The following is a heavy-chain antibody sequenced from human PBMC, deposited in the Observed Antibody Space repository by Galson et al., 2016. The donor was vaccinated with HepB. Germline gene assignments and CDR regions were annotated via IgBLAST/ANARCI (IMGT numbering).Heavy chain of an antibody. Sequence: SLRLSCAASGFTFNSYGMTWVRQAPRKGLEVVASISRSGDSRDYVDSVKGRSTISRDNSKNTLSLQMNSLRADDTAVYYCVQGSTAPAVWGKGTTVTVSS. CDR2: ISRSGDSR. CDR1: GFTFNSYG. V-gene: IGHV3-23*01. D-gene: IGHD1-26*01. CDR3: VQGSTAPAV. J-gene: IGHJ6*04.